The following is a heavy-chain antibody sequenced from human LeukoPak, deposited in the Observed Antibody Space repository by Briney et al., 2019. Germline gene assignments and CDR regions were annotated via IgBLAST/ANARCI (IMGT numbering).Heavy chain of an antibody. CDR3: ATYRQVLLPFES. J-gene: IGHJ4*02. CDR1: GYTFTSYD. CDR2: MNPNSGNT. V-gene: IGHV1-8*01. Sequence: ASVKVSCKASGYTFTSYDINWVRQATGQGLEWMGWMNPNSGNTGYAQKFQGRVTMTRNASISTAYMELSSLRSEDTAIYYCATYRQVLLPFESWGQGTLVTVSS. D-gene: IGHD2-8*02.